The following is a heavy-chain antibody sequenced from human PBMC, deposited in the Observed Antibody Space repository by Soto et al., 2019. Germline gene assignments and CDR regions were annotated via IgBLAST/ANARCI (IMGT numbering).Heavy chain of an antibody. Sequence: GASVKVSCKAAGYNFTTYGISWVRQAPGQGLEWMGWISGDSVNTKSAQKLQDRITMTTDTSAGTAYMELRRLRSDDTAVYFCAKDRAAVTGAYSYYGMDVWGQGTTVTVSS. V-gene: IGHV1-18*01. CDR1: GYNFTTYG. D-gene: IGHD3-9*01. CDR3: AKDRAAVTGAYSYYGMDV. CDR2: ISGDSVNT. J-gene: IGHJ6*02.